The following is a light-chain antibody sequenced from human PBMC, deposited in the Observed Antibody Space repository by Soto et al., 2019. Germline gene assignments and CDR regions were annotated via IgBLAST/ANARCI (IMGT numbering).Light chain of an antibody. V-gene: IGLV3-21*02. J-gene: IGLJ3*02. CDR3: HVWDNSDLSL. CDR1: KIGSKS. Sequence: SYELTQPPSVSVAPGQTVRITCGGDKIGSKSVHWYQQRPGQAPVLVVYDDADRPSGIRERFSGSNSGNTATLTISRVEAGDEADYYCHVWDNSDLSLFGGGTKVTVL. CDR2: DDA.